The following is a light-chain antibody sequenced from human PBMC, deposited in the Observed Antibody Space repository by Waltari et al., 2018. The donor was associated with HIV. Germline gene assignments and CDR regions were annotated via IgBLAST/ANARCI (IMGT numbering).Light chain of an antibody. CDR3: MQALQTPPS. J-gene: IGKJ2*01. CDR2: LGS. V-gene: IGKV2-28*01. Sequence: TQSPLSLPVTPGEPASISCRSSQSLLHSNGYNYLDWYLQKPGQSLQLLIYLGSNRASGVPDRFSGSGSGTDFTLKISRVEAEDVGVYYCMQALQTPPSFGQGTKLEIK. CDR1: QSLLHSNGYNY.